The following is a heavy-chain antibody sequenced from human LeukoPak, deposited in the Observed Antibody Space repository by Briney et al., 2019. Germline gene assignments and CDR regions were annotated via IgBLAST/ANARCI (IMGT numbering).Heavy chain of an antibody. CDR1: GFSSSDYA. CDR2: ISYGGTKE. D-gene: IGHD6-6*01. CDR3: ARNKPITAFFGMDV. V-gene: IGHV3-30*04. J-gene: IGHJ6*02. Sequence: GGSLRLSCAASGFSSSDYALHWVRQAPGKGLEWVAVISYGGTKEYYADSVKGRFTISKDNSKNPLYLKMNSLRHEETAVYYCARNKPITAFFGMDVWGQGNTVIVSS.